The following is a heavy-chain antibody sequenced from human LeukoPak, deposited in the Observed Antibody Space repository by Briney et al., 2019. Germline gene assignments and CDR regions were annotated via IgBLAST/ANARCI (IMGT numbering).Heavy chain of an antibody. CDR1: GGSISSSNW. V-gene: IGHV4-4*02. J-gene: IGHJ5*02. CDR3: ARVADCSSTSCYAGWGPDWFDP. D-gene: IGHD2-2*01. Sequence: SGTLSLTCAVSGGSISSSNWWSWVRQPPGKGLEWIGEIYHSGSTNYNPSLKSRVTISVDKSKNQFSLKLSSVTAADTAVYYRARVADCSSTSCYAGWGPDWFDPWGQGTLVTVSS. CDR2: IYHSGST.